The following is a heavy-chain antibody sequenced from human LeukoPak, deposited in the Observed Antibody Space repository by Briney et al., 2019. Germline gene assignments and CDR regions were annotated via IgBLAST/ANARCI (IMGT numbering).Heavy chain of an antibody. CDR1: GFTFSSYW. CDR3: VRSTSPPQFDY. D-gene: IGHD2-2*01. Sequence: GGSLRLSCAASGFTFSSYWMSWVRQAPGKGLEWVANINKDGGEKYYVDSVKGRFTISRDNAKNSLYLQMNSLRAEDTAVYYCVRSTSPPQFDYWGQGILVSVSS. J-gene: IGHJ4*02. CDR2: INKDGGEK. V-gene: IGHV3-7*01.